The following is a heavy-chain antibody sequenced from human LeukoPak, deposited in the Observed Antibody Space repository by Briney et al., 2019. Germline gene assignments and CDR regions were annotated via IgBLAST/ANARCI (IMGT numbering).Heavy chain of an antibody. V-gene: IGHV3-9*01. D-gene: IGHD6-19*01. J-gene: IGHJ4*02. Sequence: GRSLRLSCAASGFTFDDYAMHWVRRAPGKGLEWVSGISWNSGSIGYADSVKGRFTISRDNAKNSLYLQMNSLRAEDTALYYCAKEGVYSSGWYYFDYWGQGTLVTVSS. CDR1: GFTFDDYA. CDR2: ISWNSGSI. CDR3: AKEGVYSSGWYYFDY.